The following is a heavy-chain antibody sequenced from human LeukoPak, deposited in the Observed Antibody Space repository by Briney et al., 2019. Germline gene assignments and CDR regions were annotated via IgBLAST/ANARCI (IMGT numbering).Heavy chain of an antibody. CDR1: GGSISSYY. Sequence: SETLSLTCTVSGGSISSYYWSWIRQPPGKGLEWIGYIYYSGSTNYNPSLKSRLTISVDTSKNQFSLKLSSVTAADTAVYYCARHEGICSSTSCGNWFDPWGQGTLVTVSS. J-gene: IGHJ5*02. CDR3: ARHEGICSSTSCGNWFDP. CDR2: IYYSGST. V-gene: IGHV4-59*08. D-gene: IGHD2-2*01.